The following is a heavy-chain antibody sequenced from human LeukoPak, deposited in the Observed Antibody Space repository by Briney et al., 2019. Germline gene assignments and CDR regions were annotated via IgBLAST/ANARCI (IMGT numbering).Heavy chain of an antibody. J-gene: IGHJ3*02. CDR3: ASLTTAEAFDI. V-gene: IGHV3-23*01. CDR2: ISDSGGST. Sequence: PGGSLRLSCAASGFTFSQYGLSWVRQAPGKGLEWVSMISDSGGSTYSADSVKGRFTISRDNSRNTVYLQMNNLRAEDTAVYYCASLTTAEAFDIWGQGTMVTVSS. CDR1: GFTFSQYG. D-gene: IGHD3-22*01.